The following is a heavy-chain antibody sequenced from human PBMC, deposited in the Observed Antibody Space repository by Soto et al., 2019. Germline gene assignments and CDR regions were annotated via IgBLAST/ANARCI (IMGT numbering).Heavy chain of an antibody. CDR3: AGISGYSSSWSDY. CDR1: GGSISSSSYY. V-gene: IGHV4-39*01. CDR2: IYYSGST. J-gene: IGHJ4*02. Sequence: TSETLSLTCTVSGGSISSSSYYWGWIRQPPGKGLEWIGSIYYSGSTYYNPSLKSRVTISVDTSKNQFSLKLSSVTAADTAVYYCAGISGYSSSWSDYWGQGTLVTVSS. D-gene: IGHD6-13*01.